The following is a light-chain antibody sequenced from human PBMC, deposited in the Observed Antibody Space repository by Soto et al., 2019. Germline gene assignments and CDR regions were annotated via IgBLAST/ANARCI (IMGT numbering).Light chain of an antibody. Sequence: VSESVSRNLAWYQQKXGQAPRLLIYGASXRANGIPDRFSGSGSGTDFTLTISRLETEDFAVYYCQQYCSSPWTFGQGTKVEIK. V-gene: IGKV3-20*01. CDR3: QQYCSSPWT. CDR2: GAS. CDR1: ESVSRN. J-gene: IGKJ1*01.